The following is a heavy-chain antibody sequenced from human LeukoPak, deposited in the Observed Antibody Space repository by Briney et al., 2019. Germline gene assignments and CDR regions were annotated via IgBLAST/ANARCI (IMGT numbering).Heavy chain of an antibody. J-gene: IGHJ4*02. CDR2: ISGGGDSI. Sequence: GGSLRLSCAASGFTFSNYAMSWVRQAPGRGLEWVSTISGGGDSIYYADSVKGRFTISRDNFKNTLYLQMKSLRVEDTAVYYCAKESPQFDYWGQGTLVTVSS. CDR3: AKESPQFDY. V-gene: IGHV3-23*01. CDR1: GFTFSNYA.